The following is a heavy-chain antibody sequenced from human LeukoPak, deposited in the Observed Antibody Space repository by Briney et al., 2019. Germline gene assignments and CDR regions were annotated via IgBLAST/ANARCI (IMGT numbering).Heavy chain of an antibody. CDR2: MNPNSGNT. J-gene: IGHJ6*03. V-gene: IGHV1-8*03. CDR1: GYTFTSYD. CDR3: ARGVRGWNDDGYMDV. D-gene: IGHD1-1*01. Sequence: GASVKVSCKASGYTFTSYDINWVRQATGQGLEWMGWMNPNSGNTGYAQKFQGRGTITRNTSISTAYMELSSLRSEDTAVYYCARGVRGWNDDGYMDVWGKGTTVTVSS.